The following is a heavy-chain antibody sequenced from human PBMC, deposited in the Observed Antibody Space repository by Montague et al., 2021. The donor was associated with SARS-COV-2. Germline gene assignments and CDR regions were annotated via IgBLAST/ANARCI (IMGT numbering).Heavy chain of an antibody. D-gene: IGHD3-9*01. CDR1: GSSLSTSGMC. V-gene: IGHV2-70*01. J-gene: IGHJ4*02. CDR2: IDWDDDK. CDR3: ARTYYDILPNLYYFDY. Sequence: PALVKPTQTLTLTCTFSGSSLSTSGMCVSWIRQPPGKALEWLALIDWDDDKYYSTSLKTRLTISKDTSKNQVVLTMTNMDPVDTATYYCARTYYDILPNLYYFDYWGQGTRVTVSS.